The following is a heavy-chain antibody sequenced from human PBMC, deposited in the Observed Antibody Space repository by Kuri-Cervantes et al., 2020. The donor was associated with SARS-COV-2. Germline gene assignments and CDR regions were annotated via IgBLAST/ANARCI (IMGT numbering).Heavy chain of an antibody. J-gene: IGHJ6*02. V-gene: IGHV3-23*01. CDR3: AKVAVAGTEGVYGMDV. CDR2: ISGSGGST. CDR1: GFTVSSNY. Sequence: GESLKISCAASGFTVSSNYMSWVRQAPGKGLEWVSAISGSGGSTYYADSVKGRFTISRDNSKNTLYLQMNSLRAEDTAVYYCAKVAVAGTEGVYGMDVWGQGTTVTVSS. D-gene: IGHD6-19*01.